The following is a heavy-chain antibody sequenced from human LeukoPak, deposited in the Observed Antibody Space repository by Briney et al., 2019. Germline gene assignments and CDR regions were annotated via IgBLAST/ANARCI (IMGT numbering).Heavy chain of an antibody. V-gene: IGHV3-30*02. D-gene: IGHD3-10*01. Sequence: GGSLRLSCVASGFTFSSYGMHWVRQAPGKGLEWVTFIQYDGSYKYYADSVKGRFTISRDNSKNTLYLQMNSLRAEDTAVYYCARYGSGSYYMNFDYWGQGTLVTVSS. J-gene: IGHJ4*02. CDR2: IQYDGSYK. CDR1: GFTFSSYG. CDR3: ARYGSGSYYMNFDY.